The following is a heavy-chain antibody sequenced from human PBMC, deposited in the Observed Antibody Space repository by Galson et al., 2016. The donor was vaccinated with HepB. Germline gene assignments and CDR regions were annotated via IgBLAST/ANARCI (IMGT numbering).Heavy chain of an antibody. CDR1: GFTFNRYT. CDR2: ISGGGAGT. V-gene: IGHV3-23*01. Sequence: SLRLSCAASGFTFNRYTMNWVRQAPGKGLEWVSLISGGGAGTYYTGSVKGRFTISRDNSKNTLYLQMNSLRAEDTAIYYCARDRDSSGYYHGRGYFLDFWGQGTPVTVSS. CDR3: ARDRDSSGYYHGRGYFLDF. J-gene: IGHJ4*02. D-gene: IGHD3-22*01.